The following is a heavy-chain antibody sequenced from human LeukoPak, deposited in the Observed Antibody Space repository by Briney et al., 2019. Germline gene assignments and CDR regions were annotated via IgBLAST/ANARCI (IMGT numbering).Heavy chain of an antibody. CDR1: GGSISSSRYY. V-gene: IGHV4-39*01. D-gene: IGHD2-15*01. CDR3: ARYCSGGSCFNQIGRGDDY. CDR2: IYYSGST. J-gene: IGHJ4*02. Sequence: SETLSLTCTVSGGSISSSRYYWGWIRQPPGKGLEWFGSIYYSGSTYYNPSLKSRVTISVDTSKNQFPLKLSSVTAADTAVYYCARYCSGGSCFNQIGRGDDYWGQGTLVTVSS.